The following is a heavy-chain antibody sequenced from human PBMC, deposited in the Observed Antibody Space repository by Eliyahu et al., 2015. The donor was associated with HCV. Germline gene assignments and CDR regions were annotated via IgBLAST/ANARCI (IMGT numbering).Heavy chain of an antibody. Sequence: QVQLVESGGGVVQPGRSLRLXCAASGFXFSXYAMHWVRQXPGKGLEWVAVISYDGSNKYYADSVKGRFTISRDNSKNTLYLQMNSLRAEDTAVYYCARSRLGYSGYGDAFDIWGQGTMVTVSS. CDR1: GFXFSXYA. V-gene: IGHV3-30*01. CDR3: ARSRLGYSGYGDAFDI. D-gene: IGHD5-12*01. J-gene: IGHJ3*02. CDR2: ISYDGSNK.